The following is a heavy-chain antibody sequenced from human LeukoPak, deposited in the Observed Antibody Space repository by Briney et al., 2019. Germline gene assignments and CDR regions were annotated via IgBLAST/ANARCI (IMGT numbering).Heavy chain of an antibody. CDR1: GYTFTSYD. J-gene: IGHJ4*02. V-gene: IGHV1-8*03. CDR3: ARVIPWDGYNPYYFDD. Sequence: ASVKVSCKASGYTFTSYDINWVRQATGQGLEWMGWMNPNSGNTGYAQKFQGRVTITRNTSISTAYMELSSLRSEDTAVYYCARVIPWDGYNPYYFDDWGQGTLVTVSS. D-gene: IGHD5-24*01. CDR2: MNPNSGNT.